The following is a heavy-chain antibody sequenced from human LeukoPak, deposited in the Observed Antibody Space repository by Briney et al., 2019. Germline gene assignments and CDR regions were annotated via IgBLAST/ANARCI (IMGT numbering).Heavy chain of an antibody. CDR2: IYSSGST. Sequence: GGSLRLSCAGSGFIVSSSYTSWVRQAPGKGLEWVSAIYSSGSTDYADSVRGRFTIVRDTSKNMVYLQMNSLTAEDTAIYYCARRTGAAPGEFFLHWGQGTLVTVSS. CDR3: ARRTGAAPGEFFLH. D-gene: IGHD6-19*01. V-gene: IGHV3-53*01. J-gene: IGHJ1*01. CDR1: GFIVSSSY.